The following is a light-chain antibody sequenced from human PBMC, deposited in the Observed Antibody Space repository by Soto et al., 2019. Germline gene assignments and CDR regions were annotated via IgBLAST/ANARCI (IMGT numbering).Light chain of an antibody. CDR2: DAS. CDR1: QSVSSY. CDR3: QLRRNWSPLT. Sequence: EIVLTQSPATLSLSPGERATLSCRTSQSVSSYLAWYQQKPGQAPRLLIYDASNRATGIPARFSGSGSGTDFTLTISGLEPEDFAVYYCQLRRNWSPLTVGGGTKVEIK. J-gene: IGKJ4*01. V-gene: IGKV3-11*01.